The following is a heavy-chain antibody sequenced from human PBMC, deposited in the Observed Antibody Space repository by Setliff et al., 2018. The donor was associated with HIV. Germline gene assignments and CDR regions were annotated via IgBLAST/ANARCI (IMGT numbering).Heavy chain of an antibody. D-gene: IGHD3-10*01. CDR1: GGSISSYY. Sequence: SETLSLTCNVSGGSISSYYWNWIRQPPGKGLEWIGEIYHSGSTNYNPSLKSRVTISVDKSKNQFSLKLSSVTAADTAVYYCARGHYYGSGSYFWYGYFDYWGQGTLVTVSS. J-gene: IGHJ4*02. V-gene: IGHV4-59*12. CDR2: IYHSGST. CDR3: ARGHYYGSGSYFWYGYFDY.